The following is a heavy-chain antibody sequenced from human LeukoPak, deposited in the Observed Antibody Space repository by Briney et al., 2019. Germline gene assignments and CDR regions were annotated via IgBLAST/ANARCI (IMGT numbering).Heavy chain of an antibody. D-gene: IGHD2-2*01. J-gene: IGHJ4*02. Sequence: GGSLRLSCAASGFTFSTYAMNWVRQAPGKGLEWNSVISGSGGATYYADSVKGRFTISRDNSKNTLYLQMNSLRAEDTAIYYCAKGSCASTSCYWDYWGQGTLVTVSS. CDR3: AKGSCASTSCYWDY. CDR2: ISGSGGAT. CDR1: GFTFSTYA. V-gene: IGHV3-23*01.